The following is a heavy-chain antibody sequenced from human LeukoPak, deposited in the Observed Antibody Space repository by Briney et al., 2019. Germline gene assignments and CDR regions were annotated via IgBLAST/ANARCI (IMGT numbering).Heavy chain of an antibody. CDR2: IWYDGSNK. CDR1: GFTSSSYG. J-gene: IGHJ4*02. V-gene: IGHV3-33*01. D-gene: IGHD3-22*01. Sequence: PGRSLRLSCAASGFTSSSYGMHWVRQAPGKGLEWVAVIWYDGSNKYYADSVKGRFTISRDNSKNTLYLQMNSLRAEDTAVYYCARPDRNYYDSSGYPGYWGQGTLVTVSS. CDR3: ARPDRNYYDSSGYPGY.